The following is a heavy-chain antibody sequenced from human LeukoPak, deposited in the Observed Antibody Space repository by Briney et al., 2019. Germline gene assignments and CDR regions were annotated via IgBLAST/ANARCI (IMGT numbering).Heavy chain of an antibody. J-gene: IGHJ5*02. CDR2: ITSSSSYI. CDR3: ARETTVTSGWFDP. D-gene: IGHD4-17*01. CDR1: GFTFSSYS. V-gene: IGHV3-21*01. Sequence: GGSLRLSCAASGFTFSSYSMIWVRQPPGKGLEWVSSITSSSSYIYYADSVKGRYTISRDNAKNSLYLQMNNLRAEDTAVYYCARETTVTSGWFDPWGQGTLVTVSS.